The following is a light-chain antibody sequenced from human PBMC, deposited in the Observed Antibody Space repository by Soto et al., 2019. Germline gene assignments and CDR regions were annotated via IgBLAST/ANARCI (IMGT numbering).Light chain of an antibody. CDR2: ANT. V-gene: IGLV1-40*01. J-gene: IGLJ2*01. CDR1: NSNIGAGSG. Sequence: QSALTQPPSVTGAPGQRVTISCTGNNSNIGAGSGVNWYQRFPDKAPKLLIYANTHRPSGVPDRFSGSTSATSASLAITGLQTEDEADYYCQSFDSSLTGLIFGGGTKVTVL. CDR3: QSFDSSLTGLI.